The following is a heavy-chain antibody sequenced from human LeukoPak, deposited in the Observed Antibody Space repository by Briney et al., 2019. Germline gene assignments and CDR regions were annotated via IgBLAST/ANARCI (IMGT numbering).Heavy chain of an antibody. CDR2: ISAYNGNT. J-gene: IGHJ4*02. CDR3: ARATVTMVRGVNDY. D-gene: IGHD3-10*01. CDR1: GYTFSSYG. V-gene: IGHV1-18*01. Sequence: ASVKVSCKASGYTFSSYGIIWVRQAPGQGLEWMGWISAYNGNTNYAQKLQGRVTMTTDTSTSTAYMELRSLRFDDTAVYYCARATVTMVRGVNDYWGQGTLVTVSS.